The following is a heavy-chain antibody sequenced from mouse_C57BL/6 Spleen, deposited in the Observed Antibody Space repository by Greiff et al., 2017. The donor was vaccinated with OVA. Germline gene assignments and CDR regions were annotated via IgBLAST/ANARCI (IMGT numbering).Heavy chain of an antibody. Sequence: EVKLMESGGGLVQPGGSLSLSCAASGFTFTDYYMSWVRQPPGKALEWLGFIRNKANGYTTEYSASVKGRFTISRDNSQSILYLQINALRAEDSATYYCAKLGRGDYYAMDYWGQGTSVTVSS. V-gene: IGHV7-3*03. J-gene: IGHJ4*01. CDR1: GFTFTDYY. D-gene: IGHD4-1*01. CDR2: IRNKANGYTT. CDR3: AKLGRGDYYAMDY.